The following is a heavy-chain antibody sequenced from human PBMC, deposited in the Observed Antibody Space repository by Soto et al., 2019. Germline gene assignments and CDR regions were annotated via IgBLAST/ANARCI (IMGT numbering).Heavy chain of an antibody. CDR3: ARAKVTASRYFGY. Sequence: EVQLVESGGGLVQPGGSLRLSCAASGFTFSSYWMSWVRQAPGKGLEWVANIKQDGSEKYYVDSVKGRFTISRDNAKNSLYLPMTSLRDADTAVYYCARAKVTASRYFGYWGHGTLVIVSS. V-gene: IGHV3-7*04. D-gene: IGHD2-21*02. J-gene: IGHJ4*01. CDR2: IKQDGSEK. CDR1: GFTFSSYW.